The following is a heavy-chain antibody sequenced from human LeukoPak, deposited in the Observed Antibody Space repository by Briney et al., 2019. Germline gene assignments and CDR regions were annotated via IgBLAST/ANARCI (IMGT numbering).Heavy chain of an antibody. J-gene: IGHJ6*02. Sequence: PSETLSLTCTVSGGSISSYYWSWIRQPPGKGLEWIGYIYYSGSTNYNPSLKSRVTISVDTSKNQFSLKLSSVTAADTAVYYCARTSSSWRYYYYYYGMDVWGQGTTVTVSS. V-gene: IGHV4-59*01. CDR1: GGSISSYY. CDR2: IYYSGST. CDR3: ARTSSSWRYYYYYYGMDV. D-gene: IGHD6-13*01.